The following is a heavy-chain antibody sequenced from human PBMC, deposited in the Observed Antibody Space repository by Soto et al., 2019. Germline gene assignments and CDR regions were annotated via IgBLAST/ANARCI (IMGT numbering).Heavy chain of an antibody. CDR1: GGSISSYY. J-gene: IGHJ6*03. Sequence: SETLSLTCTVSGGSISSYYWSWIRQPPGKGLEWIGYIYYSGSTNYNPSLKSRVTISVDTSKNQFSLKLSSVTAADTAVYYCARRYDFWSGSEPYYYYYMDVWGKGTTVTVSS. D-gene: IGHD3-3*01. CDR3: ARRYDFWSGSEPYYYYYMDV. V-gene: IGHV4-59*01. CDR2: IYYSGST.